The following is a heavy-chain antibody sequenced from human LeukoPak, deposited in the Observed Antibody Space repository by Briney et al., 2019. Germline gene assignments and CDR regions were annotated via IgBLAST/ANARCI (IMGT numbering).Heavy chain of an antibody. CDR1: GFTFSRSE. CDR3: AKGDWPINY. V-gene: IGHV3-48*03. Sequence: GGSLRLSCVASGFTFSRSEMNWVRQAPGNGLEWVSYISGGSDFIYYTDSVKGRFTISRDNSKNSLYMEMNNLRADDTAVYYCAKGDWPINYWGQGTLVTVSS. CDR2: ISGGSDFI. J-gene: IGHJ4*02. D-gene: IGHD5-24*01.